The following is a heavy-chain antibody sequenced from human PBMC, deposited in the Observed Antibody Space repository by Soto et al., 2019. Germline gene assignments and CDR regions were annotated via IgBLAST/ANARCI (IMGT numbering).Heavy chain of an antibody. CDR3: VRNDWYRFDH. J-gene: IGHJ5*02. CDR2: IYHNGRF. CDR1: GGSITSNW. V-gene: IGHV4-4*02. Sequence: QVQLQESGPGLVNPSGTLSLTCAVSGGSITSNWWSWVRQPPGKGLERIGEIYHNGRFTYNPSLRSRPTISIAKSKNPLSLNLTSVTAVDTAVHYGVRNDWYRFDHWGPGTLVIVSS. D-gene: IGHD3-9*01.